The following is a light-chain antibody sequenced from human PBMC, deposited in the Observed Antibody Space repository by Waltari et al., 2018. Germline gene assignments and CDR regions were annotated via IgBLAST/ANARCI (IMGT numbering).Light chain of an antibody. CDR2: YDS. CDR1: NIGSDS. CDR3: QVWHAALDPGV. J-gene: IGLJ1*01. Sequence: SYVLTQPPSVSVAPGETARIPCGGDNIGSDSVHWYQQKPGQAPVLVIRYDSDRPSGIPERFSGSNSANTATLTISRVEAGDEANYYCQVWHAALDPGVFGTGTEVTV. V-gene: IGLV3-21*04.